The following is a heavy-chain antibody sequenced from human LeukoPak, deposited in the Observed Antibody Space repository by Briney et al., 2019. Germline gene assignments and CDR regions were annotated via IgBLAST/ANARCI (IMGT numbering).Heavy chain of an antibody. CDR1: GGTFSSYA. CDR2: IIPIFGTA. V-gene: IGHV1-69*05. Sequence: GASVKVSCKASGGTFSSYAISWVRQAPGQGLEWMGGIIPIFGTANYAQKFQGRVTITTDESTSTAYMELSSLRSEDTAVYYCARVTAYSSSRYRGWFDPWGQGTLVTVSS. CDR3: ARVTAYSSSRYRGWFDP. J-gene: IGHJ5*02. D-gene: IGHD6-13*01.